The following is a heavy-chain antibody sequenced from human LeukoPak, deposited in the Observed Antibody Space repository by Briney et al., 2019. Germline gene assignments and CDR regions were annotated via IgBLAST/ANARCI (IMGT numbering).Heavy chain of an antibody. CDR3: ASQNKNSPITIFGVVIRHSDY. CDR1: GGSISSSSYY. J-gene: IGHJ4*02. V-gene: IGHV4-39*01. CDR2: IYYSGST. Sequence: SETLSLTCTVSGGSISSSSYYWGWIRQPPGKGLEWIGSIYYSGSTYYNPSLKSRVTISVDTSKNQFSLKLSSVTAADTAVYYCASQNKNSPITIFGVVIRHSDYWGQGTLVTVSS. D-gene: IGHD3-3*01.